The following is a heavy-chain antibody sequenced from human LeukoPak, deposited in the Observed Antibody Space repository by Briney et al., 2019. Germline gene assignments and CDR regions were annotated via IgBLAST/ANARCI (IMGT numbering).Heavy chain of an antibody. CDR3: AKDHCSSTSCSNLFDP. J-gene: IGHJ5*02. Sequence: GGSLRLSCAASGFTFSSYAMSWVRQAPGKGLEWVSAISGSGGSTYYADSVKGRFTISRDNSKNTLFLQINSLRSEDTAVYHCAKDHCSSTSCSNLFDPWGQGTLVTVSS. V-gene: IGHV3-23*01. CDR2: ISGSGGST. D-gene: IGHD2-2*01. CDR1: GFTFSSYA.